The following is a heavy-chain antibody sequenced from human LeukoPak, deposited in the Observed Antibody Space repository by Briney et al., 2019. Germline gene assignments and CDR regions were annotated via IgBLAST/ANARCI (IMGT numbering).Heavy chain of an antibody. J-gene: IGHJ5*02. CDR3: AKDLGDSRNH. D-gene: IGHD2-21*02. CDR2: IKQDGSEK. CDR1: GFTFSSYW. V-gene: IGHV3-7*01. Sequence: SGGSLRLSCAATGFTFSSYWMSWVRQAPGKGLEWVANIKQDGSEKYYMDSVKGRFTISRDNAKNSLYLQMNSLRAEDTAMYYCAKDLGDSRNHWGQGTLVTVSS.